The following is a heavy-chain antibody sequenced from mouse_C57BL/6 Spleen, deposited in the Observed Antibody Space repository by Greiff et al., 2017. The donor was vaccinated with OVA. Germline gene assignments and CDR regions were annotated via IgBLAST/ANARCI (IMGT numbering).Heavy chain of an antibody. J-gene: IGHJ3*01. V-gene: IGHV1-26*01. D-gene: IGHD2-3*01. Sequence: EVQLQQSGPELVKPGASVKISCKASGYTFTDYYMNWVKQSHGKSLEWIGDINPNNGGTSYNQKFKGKATLTVDKSSSTAYMELRSLTSEDSAVYYCATGDGYYVDAYWGQGTLVTVSA. CDR3: ATGDGYYVDAY. CDR2: INPNNGGT. CDR1: GYTFTDYY.